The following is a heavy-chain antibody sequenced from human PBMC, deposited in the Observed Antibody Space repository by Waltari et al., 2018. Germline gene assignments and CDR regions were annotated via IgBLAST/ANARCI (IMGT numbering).Heavy chain of an antibody. Sequence: QVQLVQSGAEVKKHGSSVTVSCRASGGPFSSYAISWVRQAPGQGLEWMGGIIPILGIANYAQKFQGRVTITADESTSTAYMELSSLRSEDTAVYYCARELRYFDAFPLSWGQGTMVTVSS. CDR2: IIPILGIA. J-gene: IGHJ3*01. V-gene: IGHV1-69*04. CDR1: GGPFSSYA. D-gene: IGHD3-9*01. CDR3: ARELRYFDAFPLS.